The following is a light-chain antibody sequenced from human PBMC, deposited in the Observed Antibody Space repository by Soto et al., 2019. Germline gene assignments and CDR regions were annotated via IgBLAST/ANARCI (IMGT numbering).Light chain of an antibody. CDR1: LTMNNN. J-gene: IGKJ1*01. CDR3: QQYNERPPWT. Sequence: EIVMTQSPATLSVSPGESVTLSCRASLTMNNNIAWYQHKPGQAPRLLIFGASSRATGVPGRFSGSGFGTEFTLSISSLQSEDFAVCYCQQYNERPPWTFGQGTTVEMK. CDR2: GAS. V-gene: IGKV3-15*01.